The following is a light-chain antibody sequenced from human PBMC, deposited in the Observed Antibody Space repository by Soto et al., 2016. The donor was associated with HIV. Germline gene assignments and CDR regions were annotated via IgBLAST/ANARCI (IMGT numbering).Light chain of an antibody. CDR2: KTS. J-gene: IGKJ4*01. CDR3: QQFNNYPSLS. V-gene: IGKV1-5*03. Sequence: DIQMTQFPSTLSASIGDRVTITCRASQSVSVWLAWYQQKPGKAPNLLIFKTSTLEVGVPSRFSGSGSGTDFTLTLSSVQPDDVGTYYCQQFNNYPSLSFGGGTKVELK. CDR1: QSVSVW.